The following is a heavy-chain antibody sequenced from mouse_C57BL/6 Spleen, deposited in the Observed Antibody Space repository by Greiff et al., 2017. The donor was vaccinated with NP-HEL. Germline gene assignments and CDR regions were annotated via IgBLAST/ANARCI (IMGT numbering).Heavy chain of an antibody. D-gene: IGHD1-1*01. CDR1: GYTFTSYW. CDR2: IDPSSGYT. Sequence: VQLQQSGAELAKPGASVKLSCKASGYTFTSYWMHWVKQRPGQGLEWIGYIDPSSGYTKYNQKFKDKATLTADKSSSTAYMQLSSLTYEDSAVYYCARDYGSSYDAMDYWGQGTSVTVSS. J-gene: IGHJ4*01. V-gene: IGHV1-7*01. CDR3: ARDYGSSYDAMDY.